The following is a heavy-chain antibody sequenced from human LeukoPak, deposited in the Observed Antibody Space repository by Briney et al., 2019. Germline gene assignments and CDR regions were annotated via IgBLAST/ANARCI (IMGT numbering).Heavy chain of an antibody. V-gene: IGHV1-18*01. CDR2: ISAYNGNT. CDR3: ARVKSYYYDTSDKDAFDI. Sequence: ASVTVSCKASGYTFTSYGISWVRQAPGQGLEWMGWISAYNGNTNYAQKFQGRVTITADESTSTAYMELSSLRSEDTAVYYCARVKSYYYDTSDKDAFDIWGQGTMVTVSS. CDR1: GYTFTSYG. D-gene: IGHD3-22*01. J-gene: IGHJ3*02.